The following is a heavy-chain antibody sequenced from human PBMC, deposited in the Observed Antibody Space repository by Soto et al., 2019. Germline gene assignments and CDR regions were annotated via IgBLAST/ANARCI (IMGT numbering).Heavy chain of an antibody. J-gene: IGHJ4*02. CDR2: ISRDGVYT. CDR3: APNWWDDGNEVWSY. Sequence: SLRLSCAASGFTFRSYAMSWVRQAPGKGLEWVSIISRDGVYTDYADSGKGRLTISRDNSKNTLDLQMNSLRAEDTAIYYCAPNWWDDGNEVWSYWGQGTLVTVSS. V-gene: IGHV3-23*01. D-gene: IGHD2-8*02. CDR1: GFTFRSYA.